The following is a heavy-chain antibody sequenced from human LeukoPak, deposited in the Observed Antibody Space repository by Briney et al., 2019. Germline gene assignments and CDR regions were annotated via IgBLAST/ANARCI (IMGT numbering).Heavy chain of an antibody. CDR1: GFTFSSYG. CDR2: IRYDGSNK. Sequence: PGGSLRLSCAASGFTFSSYGMHWVRQAPGKGLEWVAFIRYDGSNKYYADSVKGRFTISRDNSKNTLYLQMNSLIAEDTAVYYCARAYDYGDYPPLGYWGQGTLVTVSS. D-gene: IGHD4-17*01. J-gene: IGHJ4*02. CDR3: ARAYDYGDYPPLGY. V-gene: IGHV3-30*02.